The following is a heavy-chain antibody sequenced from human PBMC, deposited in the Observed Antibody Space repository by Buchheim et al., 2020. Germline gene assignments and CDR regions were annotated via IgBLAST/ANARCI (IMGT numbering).Heavy chain of an antibody. V-gene: IGHV3-30-3*01. CDR1: GFTFSSYA. Sequence: QLVESGGGVVQPGRSLRLSCAASGFTFSSYAMHWVRQAPGKGLEWVAVISYDGSNKYYADSVKGRFTISRDNSKNTLYLQMNSLRAEDTAVYYCAREGRWLQLRYYYYGMDVWGQGTT. J-gene: IGHJ6*02. CDR2: ISYDGSNK. CDR3: AREGRWLQLRYYYYGMDV. D-gene: IGHD5-24*01.